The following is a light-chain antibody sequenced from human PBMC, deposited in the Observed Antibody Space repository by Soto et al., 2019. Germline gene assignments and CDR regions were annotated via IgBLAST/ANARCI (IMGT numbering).Light chain of an antibody. CDR2: KAS. J-gene: IGKJ2*01. CDR3: QQYNGYSNT. Sequence: DIQMTQSPSTLSASVGDRVTITCRASQSIGSWLAWYQQKPGKAPKLLIYKASSLESGVPSRFSGSGSGTEFTLTISSLQPDEFATYYCQQYNGYSNTCGQGTKLESK. CDR1: QSIGSW. V-gene: IGKV1-5*03.